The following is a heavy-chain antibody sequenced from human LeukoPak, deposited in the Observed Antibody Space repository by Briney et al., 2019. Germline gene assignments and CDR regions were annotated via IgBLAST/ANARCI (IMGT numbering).Heavy chain of an antibody. CDR3: AKMHSSKWYAEYFHH. J-gene: IGHJ1*01. D-gene: IGHD6-13*01. V-gene: IGHV3-7*01. Sequence: GGSLRLSCAASGFTFSKYWMSWVRQAPGKGLEWVANIKEDGSEKYYADSVKGRFTISRDNAKNSLYLQMSSLRVEDTAIYYCAKMHSSKWYAEYFHHWGQGTLVTVSS. CDR2: IKEDGSEK. CDR1: GFTFSKYW.